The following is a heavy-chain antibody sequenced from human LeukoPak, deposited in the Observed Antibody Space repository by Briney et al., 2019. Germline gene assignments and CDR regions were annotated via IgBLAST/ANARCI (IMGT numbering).Heavy chain of an antibody. J-gene: IGHJ4*02. CDR1: GFTFSSYA. CDR3: EREYRMTPTFDY. Sequence: GGSLRLSCAASGFTFSSYAMHWVRQAPGKGLEWVAVISYDGSNKYYADSVKGRFTISRDNSKNTLYLQMNSLRAEDTAVYYCEREYRMTPTFDYWGQGTLVTVSS. D-gene: IGHD3-16*02. CDR2: ISYDGSNK. V-gene: IGHV3-30*04.